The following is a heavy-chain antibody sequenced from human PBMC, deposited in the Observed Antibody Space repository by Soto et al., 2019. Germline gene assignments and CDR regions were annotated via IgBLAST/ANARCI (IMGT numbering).Heavy chain of an antibody. V-gene: IGHV3-30*18. Sequence: QVQLVESGGGVVQPGRSLRLSCAASGFTFSSYGMHWVRQAPGKGLEWVAVISYDGSNKYYADSVKGRFTISRDNSKNTLYLQMNSLRAEDTAVYYCAKARSGGPYSPVDYWGQGTLVTVSS. D-gene: IGHD1-26*01. CDR2: ISYDGSNK. CDR1: GFTFSSYG. CDR3: AKARSGGPYSPVDY. J-gene: IGHJ4*02.